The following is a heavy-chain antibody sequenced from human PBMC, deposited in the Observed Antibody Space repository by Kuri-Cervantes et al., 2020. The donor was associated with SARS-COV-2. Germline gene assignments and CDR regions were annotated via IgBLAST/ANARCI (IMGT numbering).Heavy chain of an antibody. D-gene: IGHD3-22*01. CDR2: ISDNGNT. J-gene: IGHJ3*02. CDR3: ARTDSDMIVMPGAPRWFLAFDI. V-gene: IGHV4-59*08. Sequence: SETLSLTCTVSGGSFSDKYWSWIRQPPGRGLEWIGYISDNGNTNYNPSLKSRVTISADTSKNQSSLKLDSVTVADTAVYYCARTDSDMIVMPGAPRWFLAFDIWGHGTMVTVSS. CDR1: GGSFSDKY.